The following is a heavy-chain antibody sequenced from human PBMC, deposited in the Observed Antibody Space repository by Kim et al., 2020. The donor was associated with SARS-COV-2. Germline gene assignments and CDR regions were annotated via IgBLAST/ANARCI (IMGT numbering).Heavy chain of an antibody. V-gene: IGHV6-1*01. J-gene: IGHJ4*02. CDR1: GDSVSGNTVA. CDR2: TFYRSKWYI. D-gene: IGHD3-22*01. Sequence: SQTLSLTCAISGDSVSGNTVAWNWIRQSPSRGLEWLGRTFYRSKWYIDYAESMKSRVTINPDTSKNQFSLQLDSVTPEDTAVYYCARGHIIVDGPRLLDYWGQGTLVTVSS. CDR3: ARGHIIVDGPRLLDY.